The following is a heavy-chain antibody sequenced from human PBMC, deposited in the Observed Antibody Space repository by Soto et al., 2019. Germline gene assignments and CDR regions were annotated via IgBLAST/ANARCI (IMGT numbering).Heavy chain of an antibody. CDR3: ARGRYYYGSGSGRFDP. J-gene: IGHJ5*02. CDR1: GGSFSGYY. Sequence: QVQLQQWGAGLLKPSETLSLTCAVYGGSFSGYYWSWIRQPPGKGLEWIGEINHSGSTNYNPSLKSRVTISVDTAKNQFSLELSSVTAADTAVYYCARGRYYYGSGSGRFDPWGQGTLVTVSS. CDR2: INHSGST. V-gene: IGHV4-34*01. D-gene: IGHD3-10*01.